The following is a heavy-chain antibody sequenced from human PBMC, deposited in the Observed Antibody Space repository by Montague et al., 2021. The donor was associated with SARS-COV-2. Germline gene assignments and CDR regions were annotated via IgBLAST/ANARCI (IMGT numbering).Heavy chain of an antibody. V-gene: IGHV4-31*03. CDR2: IHYSGST. J-gene: IGHJ5*02. D-gene: IGHD1-26*01. CDR3: ARVGTAGDWFDP. CDR1: GGSIRSENYY. Sequence: TLSLTCTVSGGSIRSENYYWSWIRQHPGKGLEWIGYIHYSGSTDYNPSLNSRVSISVDTSKNQFSLKLRSVTAAGTAVYFCARVGTAGDWFDPWGQGTLITVSS.